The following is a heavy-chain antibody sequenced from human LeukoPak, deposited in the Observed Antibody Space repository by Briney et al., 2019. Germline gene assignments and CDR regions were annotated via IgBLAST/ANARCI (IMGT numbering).Heavy chain of an antibody. V-gene: IGHV3-7*01. D-gene: IGHD4-17*01. CDR1: GFTFSTYW. Sequence: GGCLRLSCAASGFTFSTYWMSWVRQAPGKGLEWVASLKHDESEQYYVDSVKGRFSISRDYAKNSLYLQMNSLRAEDTAVYYCRLSVTSIQYWGQGTLVTVSS. CDR3: RLSVTSIQY. CDR2: LKHDESEQ. J-gene: IGHJ4*02.